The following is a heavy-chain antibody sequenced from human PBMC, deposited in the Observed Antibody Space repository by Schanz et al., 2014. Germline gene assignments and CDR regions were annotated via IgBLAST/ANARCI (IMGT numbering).Heavy chain of an antibody. V-gene: IGHV1-18*01. J-gene: IGHJ3*02. Sequence: QVQLVQSGAEVKKPGASVKVSCKASGYTFTSYGINWVRQAPGQGLEWVGWISAYNGHTDYAQKLQGRVTLTTDKSTSTAYMELSSLRSDDTAVYYCARGGGPEDVFDIWGQGTILTVSS. D-gene: IGHD5-12*01. CDR3: ARGGGPEDVFDI. CDR1: GYTFTSYG. CDR2: ISAYNGHT.